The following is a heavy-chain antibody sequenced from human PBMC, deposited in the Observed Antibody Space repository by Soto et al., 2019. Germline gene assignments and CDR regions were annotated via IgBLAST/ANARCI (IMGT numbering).Heavy chain of an antibody. CDR2: IIPIFGTA. V-gene: IGHV1-69*13. CDR1: GGTFSSYA. Sequence: SVKVSCKASGGTFSSYAISWVRQAPGQGLEWMGGIIPIFGTANYAQKFQGRVTITADESTSTAYMELSSLRSEDTAVYYCARSSKRFLEWFPNYGMDVWGQGTTVTVSS. J-gene: IGHJ6*02. D-gene: IGHD3-3*01. CDR3: ARSSKRFLEWFPNYGMDV.